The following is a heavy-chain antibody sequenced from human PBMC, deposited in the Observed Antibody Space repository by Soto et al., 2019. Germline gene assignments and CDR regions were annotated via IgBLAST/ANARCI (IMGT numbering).Heavy chain of an antibody. CDR1: GFTFSDHG. CDR2: ISGSVGST. CDR3: ARGGIPPGYGLDV. J-gene: IGHJ6*02. V-gene: IGHV3-23*01. D-gene: IGHD6-13*01. Sequence: PGGSLRLSCAASGFTFSDHGMHWVRQAPGKGLEWVSSISGSVGSTFYADSVKGRFTISRDDAENSLYLQMNNLKAGDTAVYYCARGGIPPGYGLDVWGQGTTVTVSS.